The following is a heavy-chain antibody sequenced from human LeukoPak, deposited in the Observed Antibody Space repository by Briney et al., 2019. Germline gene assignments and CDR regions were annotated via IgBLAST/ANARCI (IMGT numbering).Heavy chain of an antibody. V-gene: IGHV4-59*01. CDR3: ARWRPYFYDSSGYVDY. CDR2: KYYSGSP. D-gene: IGHD3-22*01. J-gene: IGHJ4*02. CDR1: GDSMSIYY. Sequence: SETLSLTCTVSGDSMSIYYWSWIRQPPGKGLEWIGNKYYSGSPDYNPSLKSRVTISIDTSKNQFSLRLTSMTAADTAVYYCARWRPYFYDSSGYVDYWGQGTLVTVSS.